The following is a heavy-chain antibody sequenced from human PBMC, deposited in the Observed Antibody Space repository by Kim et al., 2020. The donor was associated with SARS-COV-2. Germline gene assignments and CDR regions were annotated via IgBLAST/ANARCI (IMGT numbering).Heavy chain of an antibody. D-gene: IGHD6-13*01. J-gene: IGHJ4*02. CDR2: INHSGST. CDR1: GGSFSGYY. Sequence: SETLSLTCAVYGGSFSGYYWSWIRQPPGKGLEWIGEINHSGSTNYNPSLKSRVTISVDTSKNQFSLKLSSVTAADTAVYYCARAPYSSPSFDYWGQGTLVTVSS. V-gene: IGHV4-34*01. CDR3: ARAPYSSPSFDY.